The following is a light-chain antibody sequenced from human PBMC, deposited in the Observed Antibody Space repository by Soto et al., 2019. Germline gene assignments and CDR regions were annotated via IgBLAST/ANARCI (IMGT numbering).Light chain of an antibody. CDR1: RGISNY. J-gene: IGKJ1*01. CDR2: AAS. CDR3: QKYNIAPWT. Sequence: DIQMTQSPSSLSASVGDRVTITCRASRGISNYLAWYQQKPGKVPKLLIYAASTLQSGVPSRFSGSGSGTDFTLTISSLQPEDVATDYCQKYNIAPWTFGQGTKVEIK. V-gene: IGKV1-27*01.